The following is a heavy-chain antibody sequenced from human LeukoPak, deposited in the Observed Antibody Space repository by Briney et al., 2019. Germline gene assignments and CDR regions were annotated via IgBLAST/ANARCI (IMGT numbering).Heavy chain of an antibody. V-gene: IGHV3-23*01. CDR3: ARWLQRPIDF. CDR2: ISTSGGDT. J-gene: IGHJ4*02. CDR1: GFTFSSYA. Sequence: GGSLRLSCAASGFTFSSYAMSWVRQAPGKGLEWVSAISTSGGDTYYAVSVKGRFTISRDNFKNTLYLQMNSLRAEDTAVYYCARWLQRPIDFWGQGTLVTVSS. D-gene: IGHD5-24*01.